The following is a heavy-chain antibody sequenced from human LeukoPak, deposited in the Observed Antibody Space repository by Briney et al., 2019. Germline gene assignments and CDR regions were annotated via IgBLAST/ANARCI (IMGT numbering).Heavy chain of an antibody. Sequence: GGSLRLSCAASGFTFSSYAMSWARQAPGKGLEWVSALYGSGETTYYADSVKGRFTVSRDNSKNTLYLQMDGLGAEDTAVYYCAKMAGMTRQVYYMDVWGKGATVTVSS. J-gene: IGHJ6*03. CDR2: LYGSGETT. D-gene: IGHD1-1*01. CDR3: AKMAGMTRQVYYMDV. CDR1: GFTFSSYA. V-gene: IGHV3-23*01.